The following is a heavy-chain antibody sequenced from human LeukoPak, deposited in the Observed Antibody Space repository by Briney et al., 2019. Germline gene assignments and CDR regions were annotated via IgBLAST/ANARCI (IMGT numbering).Heavy chain of an antibody. Sequence: GGSLRLSCAASGFTFSSYWMSWVRQAPGKGLEWVANIKQDGSEKYYVDSVKGRFTISRDNAKNSLDLKMNSLRAEDTAVYYCARDRLGGLGAFDIWGQGTMVTVSS. V-gene: IGHV3-7*01. CDR1: GFTFSSYW. D-gene: IGHD3-9*01. CDR2: IKQDGSEK. CDR3: ARDRLGGLGAFDI. J-gene: IGHJ3*02.